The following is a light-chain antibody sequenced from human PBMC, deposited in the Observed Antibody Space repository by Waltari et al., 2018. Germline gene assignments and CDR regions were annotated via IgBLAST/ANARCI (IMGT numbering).Light chain of an antibody. CDR2: ATS. Sequence: IQMTQSLSSVSASVGDRVPITCRASQDIRNWLAWYQQKPGKAPNLLIYATSSLQTGVPSRFSGSGSGTEFTLTISSLQPEDFATYYCQQANSFPITFGPGTKVDIK. CDR3: QQANSFPIT. V-gene: IGKV1-12*01. J-gene: IGKJ3*01. CDR1: QDIRNW.